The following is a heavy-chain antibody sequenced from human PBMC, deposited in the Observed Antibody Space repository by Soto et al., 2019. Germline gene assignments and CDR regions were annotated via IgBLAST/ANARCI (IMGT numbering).Heavy chain of an antibody. V-gene: IGHV1-69*01. CDR3: ARGTDPAKGYYYGMDV. CDR1: GCTFSSYA. CDR2: IIPIFGTA. J-gene: IGHJ6*02. Sequence: QVQLVQSGAEVKKPGSSVKVSCKASGCTFSSYAISWVRQAPGQGLEWMGGIIPIFGTANYAQKFQGRVTITADESTSTADMERSSRRSEDKAVYYGARGTDPAKGYYYGMDVWGQGTTVAVS.